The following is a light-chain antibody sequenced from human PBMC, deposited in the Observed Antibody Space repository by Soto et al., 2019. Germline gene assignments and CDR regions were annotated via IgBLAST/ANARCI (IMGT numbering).Light chain of an antibody. CDR1: QSVSSN. CDR2: GAS. V-gene: IGKV3-15*01. Sequence: DIVMTQSPAPLSVSPGERATLSCRASQSVSSNLAWYQQKPGQAPRLLIYGASTRATGIPARFSGSGSGTDFTLTISRLEPEDFAVYYCQQYGSSPWTFGQGTKGGYQ. CDR3: QQYGSSPWT. J-gene: IGKJ1*01.